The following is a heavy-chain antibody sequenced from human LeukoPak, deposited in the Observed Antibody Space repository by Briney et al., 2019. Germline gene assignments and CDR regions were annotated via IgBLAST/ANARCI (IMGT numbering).Heavy chain of an antibody. CDR2: ISSSGSTI. CDR3: ARDYYGSGSYFDY. Sequence: PGGSLRLSCAASGFTFSSYEMNWVRQALGKGLEWVSYISSSGSTIYYSDSVKGRFTISRDNAKNSLYLQMNSLRAEDTAVYYCARDYYGSGSYFDYWGQGTLVTVSS. J-gene: IGHJ4*02. CDR1: GFTFSSYE. V-gene: IGHV3-48*03. D-gene: IGHD3-10*01.